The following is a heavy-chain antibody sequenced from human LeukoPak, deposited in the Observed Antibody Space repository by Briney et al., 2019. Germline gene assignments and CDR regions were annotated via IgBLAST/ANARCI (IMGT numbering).Heavy chain of an antibody. D-gene: IGHD3-10*01. V-gene: IGHV3-48*01. Sequence: GGSLRLSCAASGFTFSIYAMNWVRQAPGKGLEWVSFIDSGSSLIHYADSVKGRFTISRDNSKNTLYLQMNSLRAEDTAVYYCAKDLWFGELTVDYWGQGTLVTVSS. CDR1: GFTFSIYA. J-gene: IGHJ4*02. CDR3: AKDLWFGELTVDY. CDR2: IDSGSSLI.